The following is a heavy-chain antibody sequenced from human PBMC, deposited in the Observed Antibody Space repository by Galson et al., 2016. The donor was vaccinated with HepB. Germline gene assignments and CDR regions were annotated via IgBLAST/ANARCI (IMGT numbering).Heavy chain of an antibody. Sequence: SVKVSCKASGYTFSSYEISWVRQAPGQGLEWLGWTSGTTHAQRVQGRVTMTTDTSTSTAYMELRSLRSDDTAVYFCARVSPSTWDLDYWGQGTLVTVSS. J-gene: IGHJ4*02. D-gene: IGHD6-13*01. CDR1: GYTFSSYE. CDR2: TSGT. CDR3: ARVSPSTWDLDY. V-gene: IGHV1-18*01.